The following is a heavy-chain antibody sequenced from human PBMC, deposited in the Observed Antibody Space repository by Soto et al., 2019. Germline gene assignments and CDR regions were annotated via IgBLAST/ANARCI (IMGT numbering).Heavy chain of an antibody. D-gene: IGHD6-6*01. CDR1: GFTLRSYW. CDR3: ARYSSSDWDFDY. V-gene: IGHV3-74*01. Sequence: GGSLRLSCAASGFTLRSYWMHWVRQGPGKGLVWVSRISSDGSVTNYADSVRGRFTISRDNAKNTLYLQMNSLRVEDTAVYYCARYSSSDWDFDYWGQGTPVTVSS. J-gene: IGHJ4*02. CDR2: ISSDGSVT.